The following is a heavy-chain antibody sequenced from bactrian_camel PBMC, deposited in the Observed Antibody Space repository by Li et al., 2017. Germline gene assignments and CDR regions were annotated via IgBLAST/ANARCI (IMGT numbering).Heavy chain of an antibody. J-gene: IGHJ6*01. CDR1: GFTFRSYW. D-gene: IGHD6*01. CDR3: AAAPDLRRAVARCTVWAGERNFAY. CDR2: IHSGGGRA. V-gene: IGHV3S25*01. Sequence: VESGGGLVQPGGSLRLSCAASGFTFRSYWMYWVRQAPGKGLEWVSDIHSGGGRAYYADSVKGRFTISQDNAKNTVSLQMNSLKLEDSAIYYCAAAPDLRRAVARCTVWAGERNFAYWDQGTQVTVS.